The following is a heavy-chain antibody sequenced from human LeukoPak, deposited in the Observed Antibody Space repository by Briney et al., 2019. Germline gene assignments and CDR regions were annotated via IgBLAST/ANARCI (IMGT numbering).Heavy chain of an antibody. V-gene: IGHV4-59*08. Sequence: SETLSLTCTGSGGSIGSYSWNWIRQSPGTGLEWIGYVYYSGSTMYNPSLRSRVTISVDTSKNQFSLKLSSVTAADTAVYYCARLKARDAFDIWGQGTMVTVSS. CDR3: ARLKARDAFDI. CDR2: VYYSGST. J-gene: IGHJ3*02. CDR1: GGSIGSYS.